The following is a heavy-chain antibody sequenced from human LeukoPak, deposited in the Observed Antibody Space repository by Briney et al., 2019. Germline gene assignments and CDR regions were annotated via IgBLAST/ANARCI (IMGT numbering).Heavy chain of an antibody. CDR3: ARDYDYVWGSHSYNWFDP. CDR2: INSDGSST. D-gene: IGHD3-16*01. V-gene: IGHV3-74*01. J-gene: IGHJ5*02. CDR1: GFTFSSYW. Sequence: GGSLRLSCAASGFTFSSYWMHWVRQAPGNGLVWVSRINSDGSSTSYADSVKGRCTISRANAKYTLYLKMNSLRAEDRAVYYGARDYDYVWGSHSYNWFDPWGQGPLVTVSS.